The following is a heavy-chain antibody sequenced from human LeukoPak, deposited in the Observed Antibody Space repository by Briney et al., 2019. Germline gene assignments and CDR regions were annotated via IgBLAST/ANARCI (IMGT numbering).Heavy chain of an antibody. J-gene: IGHJ3*02. CDR3: AKDSRSWPTTDAFDI. CDR2: ISYDGSNK. CDR1: GFTFSSYA. D-gene: IGHD6-13*01. V-gene: IGHV3-30-3*01. Sequence: GGSLRLSCAASGFTFSSYAMHWVRQAPGKGLEWVAVISYDGSNKYYADSVKGRFTISRDNSKNTLYLQMNSLRAEDTAVYYCAKDSRSWPTTDAFDIWGQGTMVTVSS.